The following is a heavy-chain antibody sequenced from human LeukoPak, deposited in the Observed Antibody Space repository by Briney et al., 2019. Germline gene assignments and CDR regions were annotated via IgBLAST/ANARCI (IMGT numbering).Heavy chain of an antibody. Sequence: RASVKVSCKASGYTFTSYGISWVRQAPGQGLEWMGWISAYNGNTNYAQKLQGRVTMTTDTSTSTAYMELRSLRSDDTAVYYCAREGSITMVRGVINYWGQGTLVTVSS. CDR3: AREGSITMVRGVINY. CDR1: GYTFTSYG. D-gene: IGHD3-10*01. J-gene: IGHJ4*02. V-gene: IGHV1-18*01. CDR2: ISAYNGNT.